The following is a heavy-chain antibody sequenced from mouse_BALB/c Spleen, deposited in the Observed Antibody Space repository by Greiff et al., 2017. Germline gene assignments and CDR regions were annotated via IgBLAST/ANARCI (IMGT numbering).Heavy chain of an antibody. V-gene: IGHV5-6-5*01. J-gene: IGHJ2*01. Sequence: EVHLVESGGGLVKPGGSLKLSCAASGFTFSSYAMSWVRQTPEKRLEWVASISSGGSTYYPDSVKGRFTISRDNARNILYLQMSSLRSEDTAMYYCAREYRYDRGSNYFDYWGQGTTLTVSS. CDR1: GFTFSSYA. CDR3: AREYRYDRGSNYFDY. D-gene: IGHD2-14*01. CDR2: ISSGGST.